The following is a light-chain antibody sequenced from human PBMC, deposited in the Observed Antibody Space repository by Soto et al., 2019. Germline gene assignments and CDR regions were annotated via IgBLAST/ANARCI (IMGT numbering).Light chain of an antibody. CDR2: DAS. CDR3: QERSNWPLFT. CDR1: QSIGSS. J-gene: IGKJ2*01. V-gene: IGKV3-11*01. Sequence: EIVLTQSPATLSLSPGERATLSCRASQSIGSSLAWYQQRPGQAPRVLIYDASYRATGIPARFSGSRSGTDFTLTISSLEPEDFAVYYCQERSNWPLFTFGQGTKLEIK.